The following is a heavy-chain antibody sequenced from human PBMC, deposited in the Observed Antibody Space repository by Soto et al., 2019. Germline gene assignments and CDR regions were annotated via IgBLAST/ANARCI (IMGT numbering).Heavy chain of an antibody. Sequence: ERQLVESGGGLVQPGGSLRLSCTASEFTFSDYWMHWVRQAPGKGLVWVSRINYDGSSITYADSVKGRFTISGDNAKNTLYLQMDSLRAEDTAMYYSPRGGAVTNVFFHWGQGTLVTVSS. CDR1: EFTFSDYW. CDR2: INYDGSSI. V-gene: IGHV3-74*01. J-gene: IGHJ4*02. D-gene: IGHD4-17*01. CDR3: PRGGAVTNVFFH.